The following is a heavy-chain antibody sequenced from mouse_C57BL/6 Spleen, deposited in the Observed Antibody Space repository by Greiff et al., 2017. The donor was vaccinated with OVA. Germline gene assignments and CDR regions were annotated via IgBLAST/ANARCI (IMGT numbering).Heavy chain of an antibody. CDR3: TIDSAGYYFDY. CDR2: IDPETGGT. V-gene: IGHV1-15*01. D-gene: IGHD3-2*02. CDR1: GYTFTDYE. Sequence: VQRVESGAELVRPGASVTLSCKASGYTFTDYEMHWVKQTPVHGLEWIGAIDPETGGTAYNQKFKGKAILTADKSSSTAYMELRSLTSEDSAVYYCTIDSAGYYFDYWGQGTTLTVSS. J-gene: IGHJ2*01.